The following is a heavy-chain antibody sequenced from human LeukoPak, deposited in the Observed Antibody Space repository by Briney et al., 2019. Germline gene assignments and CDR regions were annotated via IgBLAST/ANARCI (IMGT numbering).Heavy chain of an antibody. CDR2: IIPIFGTA. J-gene: IGHJ4*02. CDR3: ARMGGVPYHLGYYFDY. Sequence: MAGGSLRLSCAAPGFTFSSYAISWVRQAPGQGLEWMGGIIPIFGTANYAQKFQGRVTITADESTSTAYMELSSLRSEDTAVYYCARMGGVPYHLGYYFDYWGQGTLVTVSS. V-gene: IGHV1-69*01. D-gene: IGHD3-3*01. CDR1: GFTFSSYA.